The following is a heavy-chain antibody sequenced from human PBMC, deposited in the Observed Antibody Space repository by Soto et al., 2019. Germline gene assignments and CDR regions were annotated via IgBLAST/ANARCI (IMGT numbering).Heavy chain of an antibody. D-gene: IGHD2-2*01. J-gene: IGHJ5*02. V-gene: IGHV1-2*04. CDR3: ARGNAGTAPDSYCSSTSCYADNWFDP. CDR1: GYTFTGYY. CDR2: INPNSGDT. Sequence: ASVKVSCKASGYTFTGYYMHWVRQAPGQGLEWMGWINPNSGDTNYAQKFQGWVTMTRDTSISTAYMELSRLRSDDTAVYYCARGNAGTAPDSYCSSTSCYADNWFDPWGQGTLVTVSS.